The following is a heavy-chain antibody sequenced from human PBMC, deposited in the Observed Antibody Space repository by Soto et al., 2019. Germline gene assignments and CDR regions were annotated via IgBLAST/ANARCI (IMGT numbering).Heavy chain of an antibody. CDR3: AMARIAAAGTALRDYYYGMDV. D-gene: IGHD6-13*01. CDR2: ISAYNGNT. Sequence: QVPLVQSGAEVKKPGASVKVSCKASGYTFTSYGISWVRQAPGQGLEWMGWISAYNGNTTYAQKLQGRVTMTTDTSTSTAYMELRSLRSDDTAVYYCAMARIAAAGTALRDYYYGMDVWGQGTTVTVSS. V-gene: IGHV1-18*01. J-gene: IGHJ6*02. CDR1: GYTFTSYG.